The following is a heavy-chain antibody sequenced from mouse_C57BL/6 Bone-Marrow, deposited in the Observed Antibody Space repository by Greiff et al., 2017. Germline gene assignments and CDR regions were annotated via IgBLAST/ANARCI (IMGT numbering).Heavy chain of an antibody. J-gene: IGHJ2*01. CDR1: GFTFSSYG. CDR3: ASTYYGGSGDY. CDR2: ISRGGSYT. D-gene: IGHD1-1*01. V-gene: IGHV5-6*01. Sequence: EVKLMESGGDFVKPGGSLKLSCAASGFTFSSYGMSWVRQTPDKRLEWVATISRGGSYTYYPDSVKGRFTISRDTAKNTLYLQMRSLRSEDTAMYDCASTYYGGSGDYGGRGTALTVTA.